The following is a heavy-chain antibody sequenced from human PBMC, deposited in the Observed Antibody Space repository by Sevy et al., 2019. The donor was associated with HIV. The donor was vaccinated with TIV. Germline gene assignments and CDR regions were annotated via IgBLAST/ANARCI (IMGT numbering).Heavy chain of an antibody. Sequence: ASVKVSCKASGDTFTNNYIHWVRQAPGQGLEWMGMIDPSAGNTTYAQKFQGRVTMTRDTSTSIFPMDLSSLRSEDTAVYYCERADPEQHFDSWGQGTLVTVSS. V-gene: IGHV1-46*01. J-gene: IGHJ4*02. CDR1: GDTFTNNY. CDR3: ERADPEQHFDS. CDR2: IDPSAGNT.